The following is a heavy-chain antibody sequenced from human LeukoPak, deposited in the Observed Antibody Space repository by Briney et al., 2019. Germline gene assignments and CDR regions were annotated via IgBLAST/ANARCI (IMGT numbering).Heavy chain of an antibody. V-gene: IGHV5-10-1*01. Sequence: GESPKISCKGSGYSFPSYWITWVRQMPGKGLEWMGSIDPSVSYTNYSPSFQGHVTISADKSISTAYLQWSSLMASDTAMYYCARTYYDILTGYSLSDYWGQGTLVTVSS. D-gene: IGHD3-9*01. CDR3: ARTYYDILTGYSLSDY. J-gene: IGHJ4*02. CDR2: IDPSVSYT. CDR1: GYSFPSYW.